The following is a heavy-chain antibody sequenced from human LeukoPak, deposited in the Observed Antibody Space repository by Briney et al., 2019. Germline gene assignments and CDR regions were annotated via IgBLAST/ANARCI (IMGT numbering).Heavy chain of an antibody. J-gene: IGHJ4*02. Sequence: GGSLRLSCAASGFTFSSYEMNWVRQAPGKGLVWVSRINIDGRVRSYADSVKGRFTISRDNAKNTLDLQMNSLRPEDTAVYYCARDFGGDQDYWGQGTLVTVSS. CDR1: GFTFSSYE. CDR3: ARDFGGDQDY. V-gene: IGHV3-74*01. D-gene: IGHD2-21*01. CDR2: INIDGRVR.